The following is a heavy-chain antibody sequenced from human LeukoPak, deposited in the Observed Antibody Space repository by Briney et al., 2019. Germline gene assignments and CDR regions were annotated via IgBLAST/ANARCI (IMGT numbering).Heavy chain of an antibody. Sequence: PSETLSLTCTVSGGSISSSSYYWGWIRQPPGKGLEWIGSIYYSGSTYYNPSLKSRVTISVDTSKNQFSLKLSSVTAADTAVYYCARDYRGYSYGPNWFDPWGQGTLVTVSS. J-gene: IGHJ5*02. V-gene: IGHV4-39*07. D-gene: IGHD5-18*01. CDR1: GGSISSSSYY. CDR2: IYYSGST. CDR3: ARDYRGYSYGPNWFDP.